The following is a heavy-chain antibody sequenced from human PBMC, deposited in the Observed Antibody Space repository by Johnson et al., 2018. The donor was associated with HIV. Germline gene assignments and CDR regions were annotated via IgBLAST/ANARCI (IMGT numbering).Heavy chain of an antibody. V-gene: IGHV3-7*01. Sequence: MLLVESGGGLVQPGGSLRLSCAASGFIISSYWMTWVRQAPGKGLEWVANITKDGREKYYVDSVKGRFTISRDNSKNTLYLKMNSLRAEDTAVYYCAKDDRELDAFDIWGQGTMVTVSS. CDR3: AKDDRELDAFDI. CDR2: ITKDGREK. CDR1: GFIISSYW. J-gene: IGHJ3*02. D-gene: IGHD1-26*01.